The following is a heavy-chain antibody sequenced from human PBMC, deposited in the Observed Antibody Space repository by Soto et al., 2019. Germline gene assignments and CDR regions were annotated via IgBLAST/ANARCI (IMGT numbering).Heavy chain of an antibody. CDR1: GFTFSSYA. CDR2: IRGSAGST. D-gene: IGHD3-16*01. V-gene: IGHV3-23*01. Sequence: EVQLLESGGGLVQPGGSLRLSCAASGFTFSSYAMSWVRQAPGKGLEWVSAIRGSAGSTYYADSVKGRFTIPRDNSKTTLYRQRNSLRAEDTAVFYCTKDRWPYRPDGGEFDSGGQGTLVTVSA. J-gene: IGHJ4*02. CDR3: TKDRWPYRPDGGEFDS.